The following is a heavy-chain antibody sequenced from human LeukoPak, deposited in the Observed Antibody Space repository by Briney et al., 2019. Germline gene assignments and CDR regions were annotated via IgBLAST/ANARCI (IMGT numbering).Heavy chain of an antibody. Sequence: RGEPLKISCKGSGYRFISYWIGWVRQMPGKGLEWMGIIYPGDSNTRYSPSFQGQVTISADKSISTAYLQWSSLKASDTAMYYCARQLGATLYFDYWGQGTQVTVSS. CDR3: ARQLGATLYFDY. CDR2: IYPGDSNT. V-gene: IGHV5-51*01. J-gene: IGHJ4*02. D-gene: IGHD1-26*01. CDR1: GYRFISYW.